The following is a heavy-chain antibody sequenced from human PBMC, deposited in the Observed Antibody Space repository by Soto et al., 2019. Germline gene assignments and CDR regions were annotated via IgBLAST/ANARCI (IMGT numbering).Heavy chain of an antibody. CDR1: GFTFSSYS. V-gene: IGHV3-21*01. Sequence: GGSLRLSCAASGFTFSSYSMNWVRQAPGKGLEWVSSISSSSSYIYYADSVKGRFTISRDNAKNSLYLQMNSLRAEDTAVYYCARATIFWSGYPDYWGQGTLVTVSS. CDR2: ISSSSSYI. D-gene: IGHD3-3*01. J-gene: IGHJ4*02. CDR3: ARATIFWSGYPDY.